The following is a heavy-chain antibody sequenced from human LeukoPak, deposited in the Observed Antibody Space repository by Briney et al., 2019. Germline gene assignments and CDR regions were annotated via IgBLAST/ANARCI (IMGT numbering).Heavy chain of an antibody. CDR2: IYHSGST. Sequence: PSETLSLTCTVSGYSISSGYYWGWIRQPPGKGLEWIGSIYHSGSTYYNPSLKSRVTISVDTSKNQFSLKLSSVTAADTAVYYCARVYNWNSSGLGAPRDWGQGTLVTVSS. J-gene: IGHJ4*02. CDR1: GYSISSGYY. CDR3: ARVYNWNSSGLGAPRD. D-gene: IGHD1-7*01. V-gene: IGHV4-38-2*02.